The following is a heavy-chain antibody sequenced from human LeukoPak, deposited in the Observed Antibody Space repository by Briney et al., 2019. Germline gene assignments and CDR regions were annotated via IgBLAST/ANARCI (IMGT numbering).Heavy chain of an antibody. CDR3: ARALTMFRGSSSGLDV. J-gene: IGHJ6*02. CDR1: GFSFSIYA. CDR2: ISYDASNK. V-gene: IGHV3-30-3*01. Sequence: GGSLRLSCATSGFSFSIYAMQWVRQAPGKGLEWVAVISYDASNKYYTDSVKCRFTISRDNSKNTLYLQMSSLRAEDSAVYYCARALTMFRGSSSGLDVWGQGTTVTVSS. D-gene: IGHD3-10*01.